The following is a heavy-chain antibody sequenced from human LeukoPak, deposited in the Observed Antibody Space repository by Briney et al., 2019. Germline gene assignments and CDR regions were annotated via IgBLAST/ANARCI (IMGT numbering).Heavy chain of an antibody. CDR1: GFTFRSYW. V-gene: IGHV3-7*01. CDR2: IKQDGSEM. J-gene: IGHJ6*03. CDR3: ARDYGSYFLPKYYYMDV. Sequence: GGSLRLSCAASGFTFRSYWMDWVRQAPGKGLEWVANIKQDGSEMYYVDSVKGRFTISRDNTKNSLFLHMSSLRAEDTAVYYCARDYGSYFLPKYYYMDVWGKGTTVTVSS. D-gene: IGHD1-26*01.